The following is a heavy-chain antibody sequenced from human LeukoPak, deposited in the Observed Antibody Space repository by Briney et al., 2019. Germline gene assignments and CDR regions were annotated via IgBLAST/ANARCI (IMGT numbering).Heavy chain of an antibody. D-gene: IGHD3-10*01. CDR1: GYSFTSYW. V-gene: IGHV5-51*01. Sequence: GASLKISCEGSGYSFTSYWIGWVRPMPGKGLEWMGIIYPGDSDTRYSPSFQGQVTISADKSISTAYLQWSSLKASDTAMYYCARTYYYGSGNTDYWGQGTLVTVSS. J-gene: IGHJ4*02. CDR3: ARTYYYGSGNTDY. CDR2: IYPGDSDT.